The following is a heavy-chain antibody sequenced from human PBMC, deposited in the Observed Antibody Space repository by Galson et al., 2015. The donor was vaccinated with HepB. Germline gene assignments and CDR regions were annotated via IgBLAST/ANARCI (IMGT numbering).Heavy chain of an antibody. CDR2: ISGSGGST. V-gene: IGHV3-23*01. Sequence: SLRLSCAASGFTFSSYAMSWVRQAPGKGLEWVSAISGSGGSTYYADSVKGRFTISRDNSKNTLYLQMNSLRAEDTAVYYCAKDLHSSGWYLFFRFDYWGQGTLVTVSS. CDR3: AKDLHSSGWYLFFRFDY. J-gene: IGHJ4*02. CDR1: GFTFSSYA. D-gene: IGHD6-19*01.